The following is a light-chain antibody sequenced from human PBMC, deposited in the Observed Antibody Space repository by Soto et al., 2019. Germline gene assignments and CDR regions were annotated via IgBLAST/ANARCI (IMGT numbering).Light chain of an antibody. Sequence: EIVMTQSPATVSVSLGGSVTLSCRASQSVTGNLAWYQQKPGQAPRLLIFHASTRATGIPARFSGSGSGTEFTLTISGLQSEDFALYYCHQYHDWPPEFGPGTKVQIK. V-gene: IGKV3-15*01. CDR1: QSVTGN. CDR3: HQYHDWPPE. CDR2: HAS. J-gene: IGKJ3*01.